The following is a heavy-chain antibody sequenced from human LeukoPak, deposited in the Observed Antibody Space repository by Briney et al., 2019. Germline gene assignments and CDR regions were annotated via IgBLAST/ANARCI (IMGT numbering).Heavy chain of an antibody. D-gene: IGHD6-25*01. Sequence: GGSLTLSCAASGFTFSSYSMNWVRQAPGKGLEWVSGITGSGDSTYYADSVEGRSTISRDNSKSTLYLQMNSLRDDDTAVYYCAKKRVDDRPPLHWGQGTLVTVSS. V-gene: IGHV3-23*01. CDR2: ITGSGDST. CDR1: GFTFSSYS. CDR3: AKKRVDDRPPLH. J-gene: IGHJ4*02.